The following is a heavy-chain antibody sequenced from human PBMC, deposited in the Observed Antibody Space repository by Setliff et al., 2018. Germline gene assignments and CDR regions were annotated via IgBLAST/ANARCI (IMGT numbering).Heavy chain of an antibody. Sequence: SETLSLTCSVSGGSTSNSDYYWIWIRQPPGKGLEWIGEINHSGSTNYNPSLKSRVTISVDTSKNQFSLKLSSVTAADTALYYCTVYNTGSSKDHYWGQGTPVTVSS. J-gene: IGHJ4*02. CDR2: INHSGST. CDR1: GGSTSNSDYY. D-gene: IGHD2-8*02. CDR3: TVYNTGSSKDHY. V-gene: IGHV4-34*01.